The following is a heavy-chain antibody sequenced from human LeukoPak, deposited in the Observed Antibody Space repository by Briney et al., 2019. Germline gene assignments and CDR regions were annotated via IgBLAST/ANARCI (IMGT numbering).Heavy chain of an antibody. J-gene: IGHJ4*02. CDR2: IYYSGST. CDR3: ARHRGRFGDLYYFDY. V-gene: IGHV4-39*01. Sequence: SETLSLTCTVSGGSISSSSYYWGWIRQPPGKGLEWIVSIYYSGSTYYNPSLKSRVTISVDTSKNQFSLKLSSVTAADTAVYYCARHRGRFGDLYYFDYWGQGTLVTVSS. CDR1: GGSISSSSYY. D-gene: IGHD3-16*01.